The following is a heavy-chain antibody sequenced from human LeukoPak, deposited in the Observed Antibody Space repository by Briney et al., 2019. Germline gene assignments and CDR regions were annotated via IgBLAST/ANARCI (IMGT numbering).Heavy chain of an antibody. J-gene: IGHJ4*02. CDR2: ISYDGSTK. CDR3: ARGDFPGMATSDY. D-gene: IGHD5-24*01. V-gene: IGHV3-30*03. CDR1: GFTFSTYG. Sequence: GGSLRLSCTASGFTFSTYGMHWVRQAPGKGLEWVTLISYDGSTKYYSDSVKGRFTLSRDNSKNTLYLQMNSLRAEDTAVYYCARGDFPGMATSDYWGQGTLVTVSS.